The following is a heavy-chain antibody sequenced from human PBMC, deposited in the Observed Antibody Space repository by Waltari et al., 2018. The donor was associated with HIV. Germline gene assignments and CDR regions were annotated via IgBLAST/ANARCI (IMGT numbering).Heavy chain of an antibody. CDR3: ARDYYDSSGSSYGMDV. CDR2: IYYSGIT. V-gene: IGHV4-31*03. CDR1: GGSISSRGYY. D-gene: IGHD3-22*01. Sequence: QVQLQESGPGLVKPSQTLSLTCTVSGGSISSRGYYWSWIRQHPGKGLEWIGYIYYSGITYYNPSLKSRVTISVDTSKNQFSLKLSSVTAADTAVYYCARDYYDSSGSSYGMDVWGQGTTVTVSS. J-gene: IGHJ6*02.